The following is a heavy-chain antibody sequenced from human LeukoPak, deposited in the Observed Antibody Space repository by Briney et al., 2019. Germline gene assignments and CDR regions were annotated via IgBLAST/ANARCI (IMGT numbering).Heavy chain of an antibody. J-gene: IGHJ4*02. CDR2: ISAYNGNT. V-gene: IGHV1-18*01. Sequence: ASVKVSCKASGYTFTSHGISWVRQAPGQGLEWMGWISAYNGNTNYAQKLQGRVTMTTDTSTSTAYMELRSLRSDDTAVYYCARALYYGSGSYYFDYWGQGTLVTVSS. D-gene: IGHD3-10*01. CDR3: ARALYYGSGSYYFDY. CDR1: GYTFTSHG.